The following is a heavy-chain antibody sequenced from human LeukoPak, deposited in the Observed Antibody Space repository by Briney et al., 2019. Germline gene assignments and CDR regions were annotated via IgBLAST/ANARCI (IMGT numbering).Heavy chain of an antibody. CDR1: GYTFTSYA. CDR3: ALGIPTTAMIHY. V-gene: IGHV1-3*01. D-gene: IGHD7-27*01. Sequence: ASVKVSCKASGYTFTSYAMRWVRQAPGQRLEWMGWINAGNGNTKYSQKFQGRVTITRDTSASTAYMELSSLRSEDTAVYYCALGIPTTAMIHYWGQGTLVTVSS. J-gene: IGHJ4*02. CDR2: INAGNGNT.